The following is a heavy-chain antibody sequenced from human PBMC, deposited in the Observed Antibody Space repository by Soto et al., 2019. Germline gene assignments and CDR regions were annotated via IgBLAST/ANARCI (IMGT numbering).Heavy chain of an antibody. V-gene: IGHV4-34*01. CDR1: GGSFSGHY. CDR2: INHGGST. Sequence: QVQLQQWGAGLLKPSETLSLTCAVYGGSFSGHYWSWIRQSPGKGLEWIGEINHGGSTNYNPSLKSRVTISVDTSKNQFSLRLSSVTAADTAVYYCARVVGAYADDPWGQGTLVTVSS. D-gene: IGHD1-26*01. CDR3: ARVVGAYADDP. J-gene: IGHJ5*02.